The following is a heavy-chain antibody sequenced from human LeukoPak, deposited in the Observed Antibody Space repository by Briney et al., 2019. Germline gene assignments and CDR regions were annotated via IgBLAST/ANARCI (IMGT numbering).Heavy chain of an antibody. J-gene: IGHJ4*02. CDR3: AKDLHYDSSGPLH. CDR1: GFTFSSYA. D-gene: IGHD3-22*01. CDR2: ISGSGGST. V-gene: IGHV3-23*01. Sequence: GGSLRLSCAASGFTFSSYAMSWVRQAPGKGLERVSAISGSGGSTYYADSVKGRFTISRDNSKNTLYLQMNSLRAEDTAVYYCAKDLHYDSSGPLHWGQGTLVTVSS.